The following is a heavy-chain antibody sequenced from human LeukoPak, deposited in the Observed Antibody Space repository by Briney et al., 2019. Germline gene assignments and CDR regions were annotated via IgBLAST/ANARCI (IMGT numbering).Heavy chain of an antibody. J-gene: IGHJ4*02. CDR1: GGSISSYY. CDR3: ARDSRPYYYDSSGYYVPYYFDY. Sequence: SETLSPTCTVSGGSISSYYWSWIRQPAGKGLEWIGRIYTSGSTNYNPSLKSRVTMSVDTSKNQFSLKLSSVTAADTAVYYCARDSRPYYYDSSGYYVPYYFDYWGQGTLVTVSS. CDR2: IYTSGST. D-gene: IGHD3-22*01. V-gene: IGHV4-4*07.